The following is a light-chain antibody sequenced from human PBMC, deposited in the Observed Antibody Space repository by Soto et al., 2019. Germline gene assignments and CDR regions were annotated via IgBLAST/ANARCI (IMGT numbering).Light chain of an antibody. CDR3: QQRSAGVT. J-gene: IGKJ5*01. CDR1: QTVSITY. V-gene: IGKV3D-20*02. CDR2: GAS. Sequence: VLTQSPGTLSLSPGESATLSCRASQTVSITYLTWYQQKPGQAPRLLIFGASKRATGIPDRFSGSGSGTEFTLTISSLEPEGFAVYYCQQRSAGVTFGQGTRLEI.